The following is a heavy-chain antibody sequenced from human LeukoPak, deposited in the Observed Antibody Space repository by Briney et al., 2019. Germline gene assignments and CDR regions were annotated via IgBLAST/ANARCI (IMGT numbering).Heavy chain of an antibody. V-gene: IGHV3-48*03. Sequence: GGSLRLSCATSGFTFSSNEMNWVRQAPGKGLEWVSYISSSGSTIYYADSVKGRFTISRDNAKNSLYLQMNSLRAEDTAVYYCARDVAPIDYWGQGALVTVSS. J-gene: IGHJ4*02. CDR2: ISSSGSTI. CDR1: GFTFSSNE. CDR3: ARDVAPIDY.